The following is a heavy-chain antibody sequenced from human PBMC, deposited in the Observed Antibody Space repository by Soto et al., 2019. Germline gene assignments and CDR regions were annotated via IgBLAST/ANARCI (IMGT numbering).Heavy chain of an antibody. CDR1: GGTFSSYA. V-gene: IGHV1-69*13. Sequence: ASVKVSCKASGGTFSSYAISWVRQAPGQGLEWMGGIIPIFGTANYAQKFQGRVTITADESTSTAYMELSSLRSEDTAVYYCASRDEPRPGYYNYYGMDVWGQGTTVTVSS. CDR3: ASRDEPRPGYYNYYGMDV. CDR2: IIPIFGTA. D-gene: IGHD6-6*01. J-gene: IGHJ6*02.